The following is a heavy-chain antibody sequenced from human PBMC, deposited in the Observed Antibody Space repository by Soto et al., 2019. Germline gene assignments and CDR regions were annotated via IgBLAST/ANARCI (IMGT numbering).Heavy chain of an antibody. Sequence: SETLSLTCTVSGGSISSGDYYWSWIRQPPGKGLEWIGYIYYSGSTYYNPSLKSRVTISLDTSKNQFSLKLSSVTAADTAVYYCARVGSGIAVQPFDYWGQGTLVTVSS. D-gene: IGHD6-19*01. J-gene: IGHJ4*02. CDR2: IYYSGST. CDR3: ARVGSGIAVQPFDY. V-gene: IGHV4-30-4*01. CDR1: GGSISSGDYY.